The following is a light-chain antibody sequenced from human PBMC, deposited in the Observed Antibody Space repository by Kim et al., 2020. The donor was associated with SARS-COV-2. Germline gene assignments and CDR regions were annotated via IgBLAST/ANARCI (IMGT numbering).Light chain of an antibody. CDR3: NSRDSSGNPI. Sequence: VALGQTDRITCQGDSLRSYYASWYQQKPGQAPVLVIYGKNNRPSGIPDRFSGSSSGNTASLTITGAQAEDEADYYCNSRDSSGNPIFGTGTKVTVL. V-gene: IGLV3-19*01. CDR1: SLRSYY. CDR2: GKN. J-gene: IGLJ1*01.